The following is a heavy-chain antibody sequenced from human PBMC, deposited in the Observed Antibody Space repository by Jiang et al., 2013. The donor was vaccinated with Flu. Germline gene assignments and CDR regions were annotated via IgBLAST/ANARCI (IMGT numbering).Heavy chain of an antibody. Sequence: DSVKGRFTISRDNSKNTLYLQMNTLRAEDTAVYYCAKMRGYCSSIGCYSDFDYWGQGTLVTVSS. J-gene: IGHJ4*02. V-gene: IGHV3-23*01. D-gene: IGHD2-2*02. CDR3: AKMRGYCSSIGCYSDFDY.